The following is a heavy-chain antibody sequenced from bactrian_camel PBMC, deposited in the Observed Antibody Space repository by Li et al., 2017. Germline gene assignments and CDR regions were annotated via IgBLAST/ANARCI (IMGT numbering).Heavy chain of an antibody. CDR2: IDSDGST. V-gene: IGHV3S55*01. CDR1: GLTSSHYC. CDR3: TAGPRAVGAYCFSRLALADFGY. J-gene: IGHJ6*01. Sequence: VQLVESGGGSVQAGGSLRLSCAVSGLTSSHYCMAWFRQFPGKEREGIAHIDSDGSTLYADSVKGRFTISKDDFKRTLYLQMNSLKPEDTAMYYCTAGPRAVGAYCFSRLALADFGYWGQGTQVTVS. D-gene: IGHD3*01.